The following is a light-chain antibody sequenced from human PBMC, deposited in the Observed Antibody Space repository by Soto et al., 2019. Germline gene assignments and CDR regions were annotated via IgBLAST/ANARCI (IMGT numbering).Light chain of an antibody. CDR2: DTS. CDR1: TGAVTSGHY. V-gene: IGLV7-46*01. J-gene: IGLJ2*01. Sequence: QAVVTQEPSLTVSPGGTVTLTCGSSTGAVTSGHYPYWFQQKPGQAPRTLIYDTSNKHSWTPARFSGSLLGGKAALTLSGAQPEDEAEYHCLLSYSGAQAVFGGGTKLTVL. CDR3: LLSYSGAQAV.